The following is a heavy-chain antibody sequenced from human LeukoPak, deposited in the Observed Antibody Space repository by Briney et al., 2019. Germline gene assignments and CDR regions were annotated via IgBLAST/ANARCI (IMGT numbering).Heavy chain of an antibody. J-gene: IGHJ4*02. CDR1: GGSISSGGYY. Sequence: PSETLSLTCTVSGGSISSGGYYWSWIRQHPGKGLEWIGYIYYSGSTYYNPSLKSRVTISVDTSKNQFSLKLSSVTAADTAVYYCARGRHYYDSSGYYLQSYYFDYWGQGTLVTVSS. V-gene: IGHV4-31*03. CDR3: ARGRHYYDSSGYYLQSYYFDY. D-gene: IGHD3-22*01. CDR2: IYYSGST.